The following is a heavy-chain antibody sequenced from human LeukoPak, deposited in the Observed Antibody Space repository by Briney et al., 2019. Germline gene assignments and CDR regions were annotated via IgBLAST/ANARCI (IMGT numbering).Heavy chain of an antibody. Sequence: GGSLRLSCAASGFSFSGYGMHWVRQAPGKGLEWVAVISYDGSDKKYGDSVKGRFTISRDNSKNTLYLQMNSLRAEDTAVYYCARRIVGANYDWFDPWGQGTLVTVSS. CDR2: ISYDGSDK. D-gene: IGHD1-26*01. V-gene: IGHV3-30*03. CDR3: ARRIVGANYDWFDP. J-gene: IGHJ5*02. CDR1: GFSFSGYG.